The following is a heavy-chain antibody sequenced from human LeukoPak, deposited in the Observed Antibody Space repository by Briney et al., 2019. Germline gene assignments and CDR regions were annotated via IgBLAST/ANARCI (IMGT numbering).Heavy chain of an antibody. CDR2: ISAYNGNT. Sequence: ASVKVSCKASGYTFTSYGISWVRQAPGQGLGWMGWISAYNGNTNYAQKLQGRVTMTTDTSTSTAYMELRSLRSDDTAVYYCARGGSCSSTSCYPDYFDYWGQGTLVTVSS. CDR3: ARGGSCSSTSCYPDYFDY. J-gene: IGHJ4*02. V-gene: IGHV1-18*01. D-gene: IGHD2-2*01. CDR1: GYTFTSYG.